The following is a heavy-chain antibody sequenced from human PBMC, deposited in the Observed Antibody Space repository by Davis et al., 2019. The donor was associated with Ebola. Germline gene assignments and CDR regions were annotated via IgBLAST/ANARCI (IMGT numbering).Heavy chain of an antibody. J-gene: IGHJ5*02. V-gene: IGHV4-59*08. D-gene: IGHD4-17*01. Sequence: MPSETLSLTCAVYGGSFSGYYWSWIRQPPGKGLEWIGYIYYSGSTNYNPSLKSRVTISVDTSKNQFSLKLSSVTAADTAVYYCTRAYGEGSGTFDPWGQGTLVTVSS. CDR3: TRAYGEGSGTFDP. CDR2: IYYSGST. CDR1: GGSFSGYY.